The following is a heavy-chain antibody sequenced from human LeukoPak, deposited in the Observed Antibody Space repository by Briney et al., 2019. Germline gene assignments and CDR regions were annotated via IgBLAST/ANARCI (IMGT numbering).Heavy chain of an antibody. CDR3: AGMYYDSSGYYLPFDY. D-gene: IGHD3-22*01. J-gene: IGHJ4*02. Sequence: SQTLSLTCTVSGGSISSGGYYWSWLRQPPGKGLEGFGYIYHSGSTYYNPSLKSRVTISVDRSKNQFSLKLSSVTAADTAVYYCAGMYYDSSGYYLPFDYWGQGTLVTVSS. V-gene: IGHV4-30-2*01. CDR1: GGSISSGGYY. CDR2: IYHSGST.